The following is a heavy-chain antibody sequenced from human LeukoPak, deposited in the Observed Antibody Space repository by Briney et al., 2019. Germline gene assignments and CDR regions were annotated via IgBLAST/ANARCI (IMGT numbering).Heavy chain of an antibody. CDR2: ISGSYGST. J-gene: IGHJ4*02. CDR3: AKETYIVVVPGALFDY. CDR1: GFTFSSYA. V-gene: IGHV3-23*01. D-gene: IGHD2-2*01. Sequence: PGGSLRLSCAGSGFTFSSYAMSWVRQAPGKGLEWVSAISGSYGSTYYADSVKGRFTISRDNSKNMLYLQMNSLRAEDTAIYYCAKETYIVVVPGALFDYWGQRTLVTVSS.